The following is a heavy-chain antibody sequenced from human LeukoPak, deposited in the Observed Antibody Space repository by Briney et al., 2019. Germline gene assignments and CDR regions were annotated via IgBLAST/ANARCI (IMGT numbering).Heavy chain of an antibody. V-gene: IGHV4-59*11. CDR2: ISYIGST. J-gene: IGHJ6*03. Sequence: PSETLSLTCTVSGDSFSSHYWTWIRQPPGKGLEWIGYISYIGSTNYNPSLKSRVTLSVDTSSNQFSLTLSSVTAADTAVYHCARDIRSHNGPGGYYYYYMDVWGKGTTVTVSS. CDR1: GDSFSSHY. D-gene: IGHD2-8*01. CDR3: ARDIRSHNGPGGYYYYYMDV.